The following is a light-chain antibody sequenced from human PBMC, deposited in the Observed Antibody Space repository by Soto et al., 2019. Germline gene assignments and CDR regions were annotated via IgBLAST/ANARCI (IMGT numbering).Light chain of an antibody. CDR2: EVS. CDR1: SSDVGGYNY. V-gene: IGLV2-8*01. J-gene: IGLJ3*02. CDR3: TSYAGSNIWV. Sequence: QSALTQPPSASGSPGQSVTISCTGTSSDVGGYNYVSWYQQYPGKAPKLMLYEVSKRPSGVPDRFSGSKSGKTASLTVSGLQPEDEADYYCTSYAGSNIWVFGGGTKLTVL.